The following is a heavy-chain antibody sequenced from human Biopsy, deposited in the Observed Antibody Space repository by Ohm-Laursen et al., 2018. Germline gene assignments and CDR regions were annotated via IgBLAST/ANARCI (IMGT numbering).Heavy chain of an antibody. V-gene: IGHV1-69*13. CDR2: IIPIFGTT. Sequence: SVKVSCKASGDTFNNYIITWVRQAPGQGLEWMGGIIPIFGTTSYAQKFQGRVTITADESTSTAYMELSSLRYEDTAVYYCATKLTGCFHHWGQGTLVIVSS. CDR3: ATKLTGCFHH. D-gene: IGHD3-9*01. CDR1: GDTFNNYI. J-gene: IGHJ1*01.